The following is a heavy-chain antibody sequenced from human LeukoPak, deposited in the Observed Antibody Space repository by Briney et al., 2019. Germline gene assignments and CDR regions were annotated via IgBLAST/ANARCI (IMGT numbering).Heavy chain of an antibody. Sequence: PGGSLRLSCAASGFSFSSYAMHWVRQAPAKGLEWVAFMSYDGTKEHYADSVKGRFTISRDNSKNTLYLQMNSLRAEDTAVYYCAKDGIYCSGGNCYYYYGMDVWGQGTTVTVSS. V-gene: IGHV3-30*18. CDR2: MSYDGTKE. CDR3: AKDGIYCSGGNCYYYYGMDV. CDR1: GFSFSSYA. D-gene: IGHD2-15*01. J-gene: IGHJ6*02.